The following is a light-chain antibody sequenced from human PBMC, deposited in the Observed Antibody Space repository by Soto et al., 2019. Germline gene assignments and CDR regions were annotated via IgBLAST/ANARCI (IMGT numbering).Light chain of an antibody. V-gene: IGKV3-11*01. CDR1: QSVGDY. CDR3: QQRGNLYT. CDR2: DAS. J-gene: IGKJ2*01. Sequence: EIVLTQSPATLSLSLGERATLSCRASQSVGDYLAWYQQQPGQPPRLLISDASNRAAGIPARFSGSGSGTDFTLTISSLEPEDFAVYYCQQRGNLYTWGQGTKLEIK.